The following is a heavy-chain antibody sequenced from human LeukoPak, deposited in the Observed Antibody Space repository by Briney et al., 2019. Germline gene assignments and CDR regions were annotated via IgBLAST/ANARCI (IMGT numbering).Heavy chain of an antibody. CDR1: GGSISSGNYY. V-gene: IGHV4-61*09. CDR2: FYTSGST. J-gene: IGHJ6*03. CDR3: ARLGGDIYFYYMDV. D-gene: IGHD2-21*01. Sequence: PSETLSLTCTVSGGSISSGNYYWSWIRQPAGKELEWIGHFYTSGSTNYNPSLKSRVTISVDTSKNQFSLKLSSVSAADTAVYYCARLGGDIYFYYMDVWGTGTTVTISS.